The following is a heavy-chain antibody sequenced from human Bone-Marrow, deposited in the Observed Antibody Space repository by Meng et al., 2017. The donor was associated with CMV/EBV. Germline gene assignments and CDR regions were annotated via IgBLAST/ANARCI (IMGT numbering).Heavy chain of an antibody. Sequence: SGFTLNDYYMSWIRQAPGKGPEYISYISRGGDFIYYADSVKGRFTISRDNAKNSLYLQLNSLRAEDTAVYYCAREHYGSGSYYNTVLWGHGTLVTVS. J-gene: IGHJ4*01. CDR1: GFTLNDYY. CDR3: AREHYGSGSYYNTVL. CDR2: ISRGGDFI. D-gene: IGHD3-10*01. V-gene: IGHV3-11*01.